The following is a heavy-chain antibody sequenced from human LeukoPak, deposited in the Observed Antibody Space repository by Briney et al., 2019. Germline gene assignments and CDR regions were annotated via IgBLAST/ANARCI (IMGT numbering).Heavy chain of an antibody. Sequence: GGSLRLSCAASGFTFSSYSMNWVRQAPGKGLEWVSYISSSGSTIYYADSVKGRFTISRDNAKNSLYLQMNSLRAEDTAVYYCAREGDGYNDFDYWGQGTLVTVSS. J-gene: IGHJ4*02. CDR2: ISSSGSTI. CDR3: AREGDGYNDFDY. D-gene: IGHD5-24*01. CDR1: GFTFSSYS. V-gene: IGHV3-48*04.